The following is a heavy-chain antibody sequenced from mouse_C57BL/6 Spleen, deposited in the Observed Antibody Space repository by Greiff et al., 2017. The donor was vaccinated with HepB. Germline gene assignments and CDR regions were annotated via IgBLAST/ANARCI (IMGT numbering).Heavy chain of an antibody. CDR3: ARAPYYYGSFDY. J-gene: IGHJ2*01. CDR1: GYSITSGYY. CDR2: ISYDGSN. V-gene: IGHV3-6*01. D-gene: IGHD1-1*01. Sequence: ESGPGLVKPSQSLSLTCSVTGYSITSGYYWNWIRQFPGNKLEWTGYISYDGSNNYNPSLKNRISITRDTSKNQFFLKLNSVTTEDTATYYCARAPYYYGSFDYWGQVTTLTVSS.